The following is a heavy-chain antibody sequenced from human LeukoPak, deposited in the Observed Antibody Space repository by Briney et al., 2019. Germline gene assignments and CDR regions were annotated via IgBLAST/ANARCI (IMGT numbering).Heavy chain of an antibody. Sequence: SETLSLTCTVSGGSINSGGYYWSWIRQPPGKGLEWIGYIFQSETTYYNPSLKSRVTISVDSSKNQFSLKLSSVTAADTAVYYCARGEHNWNYGGNWFDPWGQGTLVTVSS. CDR1: GGSINSGGYY. V-gene: IGHV4-30-2*01. CDR2: IFQSETT. J-gene: IGHJ5*02. D-gene: IGHD1-7*01. CDR3: ARGEHNWNYGGNWFDP.